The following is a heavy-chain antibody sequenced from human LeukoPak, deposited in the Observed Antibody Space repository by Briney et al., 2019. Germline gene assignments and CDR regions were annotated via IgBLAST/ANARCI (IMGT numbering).Heavy chain of an antibody. CDR1: GGSISSYY. D-gene: IGHD4-11*01. Sequence: PSETLSLTCTVSGGSISSYYWSWIRQPPGKGLEWIGYIYYSGSTNYNPSLKSRVTISVDTSKNLFSLKLTSVTAADTAVYYCASSNWLRDSNFDSWGQGTLVTVSS. CDR3: ASSNWLRDSNFDS. J-gene: IGHJ4*02. CDR2: IYYSGST. V-gene: IGHV4-59*08.